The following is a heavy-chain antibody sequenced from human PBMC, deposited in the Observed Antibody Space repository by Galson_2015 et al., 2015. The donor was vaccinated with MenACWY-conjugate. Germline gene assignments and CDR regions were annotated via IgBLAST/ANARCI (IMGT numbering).Heavy chain of an antibody. J-gene: IGHJ6*04. CDR2: IKKDGSEK. CDR3: ARGHYGMDG. CDR1: GFTFRNYW. V-gene: IGHV3-7*03. Sequence: SLRLSCAASGFTFRNYWMTWVRQAPGKGLEWVASIKKDGSEKYYVDSVKGRFTISRDNAKNSMYLEMNSLRVEDTAVYSCARGHYGMDGWGQRDHGHRLL.